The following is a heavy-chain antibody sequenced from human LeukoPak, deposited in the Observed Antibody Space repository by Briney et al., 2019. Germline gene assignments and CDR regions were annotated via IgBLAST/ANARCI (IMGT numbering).Heavy chain of an antibody. CDR3: ARVRIVGATRPYYSYMDV. V-gene: IGHV3-11*04. Sequence: PGGSLRISCAASGFTFTDYSMNWIRQAPGKGLEWVPYIDSGATTIYYADSVKGRFAISRDNAKNSLFLQMNSLRAEDTAVYYCARVRIVGATRPYYSYMDVWAKGTTVTVSS. CDR1: GFTFTDYS. D-gene: IGHD1-26*01. CDR2: IDSGATTI. J-gene: IGHJ6*03.